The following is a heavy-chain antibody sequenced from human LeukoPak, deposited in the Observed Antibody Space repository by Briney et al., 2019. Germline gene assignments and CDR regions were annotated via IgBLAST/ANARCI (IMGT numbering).Heavy chain of an antibody. J-gene: IGHJ5*02. CDR3: AREGFDYDSSGYPRGGNWFDP. D-gene: IGHD3-22*01. V-gene: IGHV4-59*01. CDR2: IYYSGST. Sequence: PSETLSLTCTVSGGSISSYYWSWIRQPPGKGLEWIGYIYYSGSTNYNPSLKSRVTISVDTSKNQFSLKLSSVTAADTAVYYCAREGFDYDSSGYPRGGNWFDPWGQGTLVTVSS. CDR1: GGSISSYY.